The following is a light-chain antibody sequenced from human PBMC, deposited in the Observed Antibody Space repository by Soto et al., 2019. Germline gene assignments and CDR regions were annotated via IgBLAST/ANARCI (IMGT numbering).Light chain of an antibody. Sequence: EVVLTQSPGTLSLSPGERATLSCRASQSVGNNYLAWYQHKAGQAPRVLIHAASSRAPGIPDRFSGSGSGTDFTLTISRLEPEDFAVYYCHQYGNSPWAFGQGTKVEIK. CDR3: HQYGNSPWA. J-gene: IGKJ1*01. CDR2: AAS. V-gene: IGKV3-20*01. CDR1: QSVGNNY.